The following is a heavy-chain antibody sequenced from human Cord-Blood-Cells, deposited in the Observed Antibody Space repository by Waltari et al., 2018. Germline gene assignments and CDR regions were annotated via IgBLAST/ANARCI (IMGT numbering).Heavy chain of an antibody. J-gene: IGHJ4*02. CDR2: IIPILGIA. CDR1: GGTFSSYA. V-gene: IGHV1-69*09. Sequence: QVQLVQSGAEVKKPGSSVKVSCKASGGTFSSYAISWVRPAPGQGLEWMGRIIPILGIANYAQKFQGRVTITADKSTSTAYMELSSLRSEDTAVYYCARDVRETARPNYFDYWGQGTLVTVSS. CDR3: ARDVRETARPNYFDY. D-gene: IGHD6-6*01.